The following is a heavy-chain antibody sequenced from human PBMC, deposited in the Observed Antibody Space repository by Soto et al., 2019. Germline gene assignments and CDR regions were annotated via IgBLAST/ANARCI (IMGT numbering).Heavy chain of an antibody. D-gene: IGHD1-1*01. V-gene: IGHV1-46*04. CDR3: ARDNSAANGVLDH. Sequence: ASVKVSCKASGYTFTYYYLHWVRQAPGQGLEWVGMINPSARSASYAQKLRGRLTMDRDTSTTTVYMELSRLTFEDTAVYFCARDNSAANGVLDHWGQGTLVTVSS. CDR2: INPSARSA. CDR1: GYTFTYYY. J-gene: IGHJ4*02.